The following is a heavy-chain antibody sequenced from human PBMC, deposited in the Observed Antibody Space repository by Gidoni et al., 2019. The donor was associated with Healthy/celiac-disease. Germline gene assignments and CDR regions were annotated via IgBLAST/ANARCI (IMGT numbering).Heavy chain of an antibody. CDR2: IWYDGSNK. D-gene: IGHD6-19*01. CDR3: ARDFGSVAGRHYYYYGMDV. J-gene: IGHJ6*02. V-gene: IGHV3-33*01. Sequence: QVQLVESGGGVVQPGRSLRLPCAASGFTFSSHGMHWVRQAPGKGLEWVAVIWYDGSNKYYADSVKGRFTISRDNSKNTLYLQMNSLRAEDTAVYYCARDFGSVAGRHYYYYGMDVWGQGTTVTVSS. CDR1: GFTFSSHG.